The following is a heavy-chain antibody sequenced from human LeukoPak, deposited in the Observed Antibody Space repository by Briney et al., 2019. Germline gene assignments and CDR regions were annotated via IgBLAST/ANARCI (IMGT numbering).Heavy chain of an antibody. D-gene: IGHD6-6*01. CDR1: GGSISSGGYY. V-gene: IGHV4-31*03. Sequence: PSQTLSLTCTVSGGSISSGGYYWSWIRQHPGKGLEWIGYIYYSGSTYYNPSLKSRVTISVDTSKNQFSPKLSSVTAADTAVYYCAREREEQLVLGWFDPWGQGTLVTVSS. J-gene: IGHJ5*02. CDR3: AREREEQLVLGWFDP. CDR2: IYYSGST.